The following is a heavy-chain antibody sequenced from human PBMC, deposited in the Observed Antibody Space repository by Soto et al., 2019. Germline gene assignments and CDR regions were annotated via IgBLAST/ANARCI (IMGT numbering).Heavy chain of an antibody. CDR3: ARDCKLGE. Sequence: GASVTVSCTTSGFTFTTYYIHWVRQAPGQGLEWMGTISPSGDSTSYAQKFQGRFTLTRDTSTSTVDMDLSSLRSDDKAMYYCARDCKLGEWGQGNLVTFAA. J-gene: IGHJ4*02. CDR1: GFTFTTYY. D-gene: IGHD1-26*01. V-gene: IGHV1-46*01. CDR2: ISPSGDST.